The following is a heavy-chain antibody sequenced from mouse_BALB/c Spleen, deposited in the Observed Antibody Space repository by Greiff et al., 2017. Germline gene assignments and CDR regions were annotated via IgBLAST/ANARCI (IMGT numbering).Heavy chain of an antibody. D-gene: IGHD2-12*01. V-gene: IGHV5-9-4*01. J-gene: IGHJ3*01. CDR2: ISSGGSYT. Sequence: EVQRVESGGGLVKPGGSLKISCAASGFTFSSYAMSWVRQSPEKRLEWVAEISSGGSYTYYPDTVTGRFTISRDNAKNTLYLEMSSLRSEDTAMYYCAREVTPGWFAYWGQGTLVTVSA. CDR1: GFTFSSYA. CDR3: AREVTPGWFAY.